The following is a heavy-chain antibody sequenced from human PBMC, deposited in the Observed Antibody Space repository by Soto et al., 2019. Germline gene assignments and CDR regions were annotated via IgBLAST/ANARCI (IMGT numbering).Heavy chain of an antibody. D-gene: IGHD2-2*02. CDR3: AREGGGPYCSSTSCYRSGNRDAFDI. CDR2: ISSSGSTI. CDR1: GFTFSDYY. J-gene: IGHJ3*02. Sequence: QVQLVESGGGLVKPGGSLRLSCAASGFTFSDYYMSWIRQAPGKGLEWVSYISSSGSTIYYADSVKGRFTISRDNAKNSLYLQKNSLRAEDTAVYYCAREGGGPYCSSTSCYRSGNRDAFDIWGQGTMVTVSS. V-gene: IGHV3-11*01.